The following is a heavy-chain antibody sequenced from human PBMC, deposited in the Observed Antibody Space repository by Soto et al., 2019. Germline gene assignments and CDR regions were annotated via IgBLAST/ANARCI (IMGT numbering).Heavy chain of an antibody. D-gene: IGHD5-12*01. CDR1: GSSIGPYY. J-gene: IGHJ4*02. CDR2: IYHSGST. V-gene: IGHV4-59*12. CDR3: ARDGRWLQSPFDY. Sequence: PSETLSLTCSVSGSSIGPYYWSWIRQPPGKGLEWIGEIYHSGSTNYNPSLKSRVTISVDKSKSQFSLKLSSVTAADTAVYYCARDGRWLQSPFDYWGQGTLVTVSS.